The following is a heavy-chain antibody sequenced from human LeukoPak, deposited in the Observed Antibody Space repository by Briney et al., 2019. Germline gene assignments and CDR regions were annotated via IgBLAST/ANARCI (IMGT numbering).Heavy chain of an antibody. CDR2: IYNSGYAT. CDR3: ARVSIRTQNFDY. CDR1: GFPFNSYA. V-gene: IGHV3-23*05. D-gene: IGHD2-21*01. Sequence: GGSLRLSCEVSGFPFNSYAMNWVRQAPGKGLEWVSGIYNSGYATYHADSVKGRFTISRDNAKDTLYMQMNGLRIEDTAVYYCARVSIRTQNFDYWGQGTRVTVSS. J-gene: IGHJ4*02.